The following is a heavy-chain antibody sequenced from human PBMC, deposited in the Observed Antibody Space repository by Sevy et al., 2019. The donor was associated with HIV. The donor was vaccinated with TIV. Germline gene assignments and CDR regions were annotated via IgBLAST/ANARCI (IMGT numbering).Heavy chain of an antibody. Sequence: GGSLRLSCAASGFTFSSYAMSWVRQAPGKGLEWVSAISGSGGSTYYADSVKGRFTISRDNSKNTLYLQMNSLRAEDMAVYYCAKDGTPSSVYDFWSGPIDYWGQGTLVTVSS. D-gene: IGHD3-3*01. V-gene: IGHV3-23*01. J-gene: IGHJ4*02. CDR1: GFTFSSYA. CDR3: AKDGTPSSVYDFWSGPIDY. CDR2: ISGSGGST.